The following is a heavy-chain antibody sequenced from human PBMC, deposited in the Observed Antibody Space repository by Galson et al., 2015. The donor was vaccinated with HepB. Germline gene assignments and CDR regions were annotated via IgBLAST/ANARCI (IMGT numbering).Heavy chain of an antibody. CDR2: ISYDGSNK. CDR3: ARDLLSGYSGFGHMDV. V-gene: IGHV3-30-3*01. J-gene: IGHJ6*03. D-gene: IGHD5-12*01. Sequence: SCKASGGTSSSYAMHWVRQAPGKGLEWVAVISYDGSNKYYADSVKGRFTISRDNSKNTLYLQMNSLRAEDTAVYYCARDLLSGYSGFGHMDVWGKGTTVTVSS. CDR1: GGTSSSYA.